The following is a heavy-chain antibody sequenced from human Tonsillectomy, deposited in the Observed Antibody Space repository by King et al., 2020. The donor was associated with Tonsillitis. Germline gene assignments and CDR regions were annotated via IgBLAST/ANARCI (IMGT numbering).Heavy chain of an antibody. CDR1: GFSLSNTRMG. Sequence: VTLKESGPVLVKPTETLTLTCTVSGFSLSNTRMGVSWIRQPPGKALEWLAHIFSNDEKSYSTSLKSRLTISRDTSKSQVVLTMTNMDPVDTATYYCARIVASVYCSGGSCYPNWFDPWGQGTLVTVSS. CDR2: IFSNDEK. V-gene: IGHV2-26*01. J-gene: IGHJ5*02. CDR3: ARIVASVYCSGGSCYPNWFDP. D-gene: IGHD2-15*01.